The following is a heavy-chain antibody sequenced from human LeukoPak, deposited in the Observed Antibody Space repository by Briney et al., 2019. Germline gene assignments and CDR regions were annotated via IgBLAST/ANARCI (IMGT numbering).Heavy chain of an antibody. V-gene: IGHV3-23*01. D-gene: IGHD6-13*01. CDR2: VVGTGGT. CDR1: GFTLTNHA. CDR3: AKQSAGSAAWYSLHYDF. J-gene: IGHJ4*02. Sequence: GGSLRLSCAVSGFTLTNHAVSWVRQAPGKGLEWVSIVVGTGGTYYADSVRGRFTISRDNSKDTLYLQMNGLRAEDTAVYFCAKQSAGSAAWYSLHYDFWGQGTLVTVSS.